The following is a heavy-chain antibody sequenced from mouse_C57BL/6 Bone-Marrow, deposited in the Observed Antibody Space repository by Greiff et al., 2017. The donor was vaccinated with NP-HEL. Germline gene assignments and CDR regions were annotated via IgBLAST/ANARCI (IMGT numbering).Heavy chain of an antibody. V-gene: IGHV1-81*01. CDR3: AVITTVEGYFDV. CDR2: IYPRSGNT. D-gene: IGHD1-1*01. CDR1: GYTFTSYG. Sequence: VQLQESGAELARPGASVKLSCKASGYTFTSYGISWVKQRTGQGLEWIGEIYPRSGNTYYNEKFKGKATLTADKSSSTAYMELRSLTSEDSAVYFCAVITTVEGYFDVWGTGTTVTVSS. J-gene: IGHJ1*03.